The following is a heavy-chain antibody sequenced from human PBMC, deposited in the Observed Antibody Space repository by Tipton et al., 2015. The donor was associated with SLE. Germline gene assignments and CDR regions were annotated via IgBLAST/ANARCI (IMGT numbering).Heavy chain of an antibody. CDR2: IYTSGST. V-gene: IGHV4-4*07. J-gene: IGHJ4*02. CDR1: GGSISSYY. Sequence: LRLSCTVSGGSISSYYWSWIRPPAGKGLEWIGRIYTSGSTNYNPSLKSRVTMSVDTSKNQFSLKLSSVTAADTAVYYCAREITGTTGVDYWGQGTLVTVSS. CDR3: AREITGTTGVDY. D-gene: IGHD1-7*01.